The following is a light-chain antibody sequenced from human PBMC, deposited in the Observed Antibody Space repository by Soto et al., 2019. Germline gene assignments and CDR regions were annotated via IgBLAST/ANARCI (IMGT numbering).Light chain of an antibody. CDR1: QSISSW. CDR3: QQYNSYS. V-gene: IGKV1-5*03. Sequence: DIQMTQSPSTLSASVGDRVTITFRASQSISSWLAWYQQKPGKAPKLLIYKASSLESGVPSRFSGSGSGTEFTLTISSLQPDDFATYYCQQYNSYSFGQGTKVDI. CDR2: KAS. J-gene: IGKJ1*01.